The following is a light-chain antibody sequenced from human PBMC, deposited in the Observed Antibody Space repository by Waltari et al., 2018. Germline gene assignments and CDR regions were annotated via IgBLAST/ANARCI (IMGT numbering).Light chain of an antibody. CDR1: SSDIGTYNY. CDR2: AVS. CDR3: SSYTSTDTWV. V-gene: IGLV2-14*03. Sequence: QSALTQPASVSGSPGQAITISCPGTSSDIGTYNYVSWYQQHPDKAPKLMIYAVSNRPSGVSNRFSASKSGNTASLTISGLQAEDEADYYCSSYTSTDTWVFGGGTKLTVL. J-gene: IGLJ3*02.